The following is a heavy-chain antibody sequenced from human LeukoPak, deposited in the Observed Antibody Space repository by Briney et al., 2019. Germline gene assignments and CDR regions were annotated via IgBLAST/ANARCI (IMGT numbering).Heavy chain of an antibody. CDR3: ARDRPNYNNYMDV. CDR1: GFTFADYG. CDR2: IRWNGDIT. V-gene: IGHV3-20*04. J-gene: IGHJ6*03. Sequence: GGSLRLSCAASGFTFADYGMNWVRQAPGKGLERVSGIRWNGDITGYADSVKGRFTISRDDAKNSLYLQVNSLRAEDTALYYCARDRPNYNNYMDVWGKGTTVTVSS.